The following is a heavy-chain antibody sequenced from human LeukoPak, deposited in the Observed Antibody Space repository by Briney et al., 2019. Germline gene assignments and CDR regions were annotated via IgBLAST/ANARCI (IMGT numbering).Heavy chain of an antibody. CDR1: GYTFTGYY. D-gene: IGHD4-11*01. V-gene: IGHV1-2*02. CDR3: ARDATARDYSNFDY. CDR2: VNPNSGGT. Sequence: GASVKVSCKASGYTFTGYYVHWVRQAPGQGLEWMGWVNPNSGGTNYAQKFQGRVTMTRDTSISTAYMELSRLTSDDTAFYYCARDATARDYSNFDYWGQGTLVTVSS. J-gene: IGHJ4*02.